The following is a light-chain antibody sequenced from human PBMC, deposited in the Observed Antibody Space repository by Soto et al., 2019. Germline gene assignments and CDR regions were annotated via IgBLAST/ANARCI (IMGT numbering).Light chain of an antibody. CDR3: CSYAASVI. V-gene: IGLV2-23*01. Sequence: QSVLTQPASVSGSPGQSITVSCAGTSSDVGSYNLVSWYQQHPGEAPKLIIYEGSNRPSGVSNRFSGSTSGNTASLTISGLQAEDEADYYCCSYAASVIFGGGTQLTVL. CDR1: SSDVGSYNL. J-gene: IGLJ2*01. CDR2: EGS.